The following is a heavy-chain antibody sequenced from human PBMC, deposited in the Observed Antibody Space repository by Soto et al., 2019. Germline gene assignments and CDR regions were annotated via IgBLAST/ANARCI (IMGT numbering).Heavy chain of an antibody. CDR1: GYTFTAYY. CDR2: INPKFGDT. CDR3: ARNMDYYYGPGSGNGHGV. Sequence: QVQLVQSGAEVKEPGDSVRVSCEASGYTFTAYYIHGVRQAPGQGLEWMGWINPKFGDTTYAQDFQGRLTLTRDMSISTVYMDLSRLTSDDTAIYYCARNMDYYYGPGSGNGHGVWGQGTTVNVFS. J-gene: IGHJ6*02. D-gene: IGHD3-10*01. V-gene: IGHV1-2*02.